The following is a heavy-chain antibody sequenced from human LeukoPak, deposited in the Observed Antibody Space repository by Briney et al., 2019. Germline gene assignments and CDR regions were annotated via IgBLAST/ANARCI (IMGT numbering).Heavy chain of an antibody. D-gene: IGHD1-26*01. CDR1: GGSFSAYY. CDR2: INHSGST. J-gene: IGHJ3*02. Sequence: SETLSLTCAVYGGSFSAYYWSWIRQPPGKGLEWIGEINHSGSTNYHPSLKSRVTISVDTSKNQFSLKQSSVTAADTAVYYCARGLSGSYYAFDIWGQGTMVTVSS. CDR3: ARGLSGSYYAFDI. V-gene: IGHV4-34*01.